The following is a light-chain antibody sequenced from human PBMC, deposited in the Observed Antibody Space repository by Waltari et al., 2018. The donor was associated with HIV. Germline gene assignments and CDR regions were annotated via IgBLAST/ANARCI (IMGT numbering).Light chain of an antibody. V-gene: IGKV1-39*01. J-gene: IGKJ3*01. CDR1: QSSSVY. CDR3: QESFSALPFT. Sequence: DIHMTQSPPSLSASVGDRVTITCRASQSSSVYLNWYQQKSGEAPRVLIYAASNLQSGVPSRFSGSGSGTDFTLTISSLQPEDFGTYYCQESFSALPFTFGPGTKVDIK. CDR2: AAS.